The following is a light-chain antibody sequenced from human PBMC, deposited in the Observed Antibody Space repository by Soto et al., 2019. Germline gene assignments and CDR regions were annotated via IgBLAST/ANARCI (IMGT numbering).Light chain of an antibody. V-gene: IGLV1-40*01. Sequence: QSVLTQPPSVSGAPGQRVTISCTGSSSNIGAGYDVHWYQQLPGTAPKLLIYGNRYRPSGVPDRFSGSKSGTPASLAITGLQAEDEADYYCQSYDSSLSGVVFGGGTQLTVL. CDR2: GNR. CDR1: SSNIGAGYD. J-gene: IGLJ2*01. CDR3: QSYDSSLSGVV.